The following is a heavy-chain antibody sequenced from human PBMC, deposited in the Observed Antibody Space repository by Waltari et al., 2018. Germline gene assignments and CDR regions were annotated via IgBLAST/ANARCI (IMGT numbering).Heavy chain of an antibody. CDR2: INHSGST. Sequence: QVQLQQWGAGLLKPSETLSLTCAVYGGSFSGYYWSWIRQPPGKGLEWIGEINHSGSTNYNPSLKGRVTISVDTSKNQFSLKLSSVTAADTAVYYCARDSSSWYGNWFDPWGQGTLVTVSS. CDR1: GGSFSGYY. D-gene: IGHD6-13*01. J-gene: IGHJ5*02. CDR3: ARDSSSWYGNWFDP. V-gene: IGHV4-34*01.